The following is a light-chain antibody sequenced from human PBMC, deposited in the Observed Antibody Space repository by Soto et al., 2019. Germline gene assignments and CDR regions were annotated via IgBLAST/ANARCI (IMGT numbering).Light chain of an antibody. CDR3: QQYNSYLLT. CDR2: DAS. CDR1: QSISSW. J-gene: IGKJ4*01. V-gene: IGKV1-5*01. Sequence: DIQMTQSPSTLSASVGDRVTSTCRASQSISSWFAWYQQKPGKAPKLLIYDASSLESGVPSRVSGSGSGTEFTLTISSLQPDDFATYYCQQYNSYLLTFGGGTKVDIK.